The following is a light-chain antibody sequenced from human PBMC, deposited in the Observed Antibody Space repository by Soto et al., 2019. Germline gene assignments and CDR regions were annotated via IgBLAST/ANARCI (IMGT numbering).Light chain of an antibody. J-gene: IGLJ1*01. Sequence: QSALTQPASVSGSPGQSITISCTGTSSDVGAYSYVSWFQQHPDKAPKLMIYEVSNRPSGVSNRFSGSKSGNTASLTISGLQAEDEADYYCSSYTTSSTGVFGTGTKLTVL. CDR2: EVS. CDR1: SSDVGAYSY. V-gene: IGLV2-14*01. CDR3: SSYTTSSTGV.